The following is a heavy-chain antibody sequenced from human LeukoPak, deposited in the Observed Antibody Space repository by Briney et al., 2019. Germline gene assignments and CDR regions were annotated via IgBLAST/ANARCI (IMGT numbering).Heavy chain of an antibody. CDR3: AKDRWQWLGLFDY. Sequence: GGSLRLSCRASRFSFSDYDMHWVRQAPGKGLEWVAVISSDGSRKHYGDSVKGRFTISRDNSKYTLYLQMNSLRAEDTAVYYCAKDRWQWLGLFDYWGQGTLVTVSS. J-gene: IGHJ4*02. CDR2: ISSDGSRK. CDR1: RFSFSDYD. D-gene: IGHD6-19*01. V-gene: IGHV3-30*18.